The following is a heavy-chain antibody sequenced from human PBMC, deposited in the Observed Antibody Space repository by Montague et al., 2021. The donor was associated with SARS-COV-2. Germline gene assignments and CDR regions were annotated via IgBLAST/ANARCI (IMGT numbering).Heavy chain of an antibody. CDR2: INQGGGT. Sequence: SETLSLTCAVYGGSFSDYHWTWIRQSPGEGLEWIGQINQGGGTKYNPSLKSRVTISIDTSKKQFSLKLTSVTAADTAVYYCARGAPGYWGQGTLVTVSS. CDR1: GGSFSDYH. V-gene: IGHV4-34*01. J-gene: IGHJ4*02. D-gene: IGHD1-1*01. CDR3: ARGAPGY.